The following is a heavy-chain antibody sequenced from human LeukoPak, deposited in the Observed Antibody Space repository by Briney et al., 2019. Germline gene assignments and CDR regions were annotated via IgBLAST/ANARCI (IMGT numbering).Heavy chain of an antibody. Sequence: PGGSLRLSCAASGFTFSKYAMSWVRQAPGKGLEWVSGISWNSGSIGYADSVKGRFTISRDNAKNSLYLQMNSLRAEDTALYYCAKERSWQGTFDYWGQGTLVTVSS. CDR1: GFTFSKYA. V-gene: IGHV3-9*01. D-gene: IGHD3-10*01. CDR3: AKERSWQGTFDY. J-gene: IGHJ4*02. CDR2: ISWNSGSI.